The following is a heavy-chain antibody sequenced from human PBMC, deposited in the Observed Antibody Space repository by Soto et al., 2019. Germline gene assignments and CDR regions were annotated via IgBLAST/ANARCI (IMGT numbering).Heavy chain of an antibody. CDR1: GFTFSNYW. Sequence: HPVGSLRLSCAASGFTFSNYWMSWVRQAPGKGLEWVANIKQDGSEKYYVDSVKGRFTISRGNAKNSLYLQMNSLRAEDAAVYYCAVSLRYWYFDLWGRGTLVTVSS. CDR2: IKQDGSEK. J-gene: IGHJ2*01. CDR3: AVSLRYWYFDL. D-gene: IGHD3-16*02. V-gene: IGHV3-7*01.